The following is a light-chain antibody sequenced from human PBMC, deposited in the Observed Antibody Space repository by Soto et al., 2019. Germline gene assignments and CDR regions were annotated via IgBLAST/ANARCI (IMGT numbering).Light chain of an antibody. J-gene: IGKJ4*01. CDR1: QSVSSY. CDR2: DAS. Sequence: EIVLTQSPATLSLSPGERATLSCRASQSVSSYLAWYQQKPGRAPRLLIYDASNRATGIPARFSGSGSGTDFTLTISSLEPEDFAVYYCQQRSNWPSATFGGGTKVEIK. CDR3: QQRSNWPSAT. V-gene: IGKV3-11*01.